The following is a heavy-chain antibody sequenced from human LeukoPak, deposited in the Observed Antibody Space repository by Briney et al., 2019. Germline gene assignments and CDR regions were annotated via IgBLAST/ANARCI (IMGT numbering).Heavy chain of an antibody. J-gene: IGHJ4*02. CDR3: ARHDRSSRSGWYAADY. CDR1: GYSFISYW. D-gene: IGHD6-19*01. Sequence: KIGESLKISCKGSGYSFISYWIVWVRQMPGRGLEWVGIIYPGDSDTRYSPSFQGQVTISADKSISTAYLQWSSLKASDTAVYYCARHDRSSRSGWYAADYWGQGTLVTVSS. V-gene: IGHV5-51*01. CDR2: IYPGDSDT.